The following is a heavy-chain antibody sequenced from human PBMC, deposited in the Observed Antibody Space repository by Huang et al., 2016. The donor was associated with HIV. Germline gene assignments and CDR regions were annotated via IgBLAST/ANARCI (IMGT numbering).Heavy chain of an antibody. CDR3: ARTAYSYGFRQGYNWFDP. J-gene: IGHJ5*02. CDR1: GGTFSSYA. CDR2: SMPIFGTA. Sequence: QVLLVQSGAEVRKPGYSVKVSCTAFGGTFSSYAISWVRPDPGQGLEWMGGSMPIFGTANYTQKFQGRVTITVDEATNTGYMEWTRLTSEDTAVYYCARTAYSYGFRQGYNWFDPWGQGTPVTVSS. D-gene: IGHD5-18*01. V-gene: IGHV1-69*13.